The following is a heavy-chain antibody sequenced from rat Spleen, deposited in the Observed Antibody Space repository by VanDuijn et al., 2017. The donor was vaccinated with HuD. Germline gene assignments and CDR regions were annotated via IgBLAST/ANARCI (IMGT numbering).Heavy chain of an antibody. D-gene: IGHD1-2*01. Sequence: EVHLVESGGGLVQPGRSLKLSCAASGFTFSDYDMAWVRQTPTKGLEWVAYITSGGGKAYYRDSVKGRFTLSRDNAEKTQYLQMDSLKSEDTATYYCVRQGYYYSTYIFYFDYWGQGVMVTVSS. CDR3: VRQGYYYSTYIFYFDY. V-gene: IGHV5S14*01. J-gene: IGHJ2*01. CDR2: ITSGGGKA. CDR1: GFTFSDYD.